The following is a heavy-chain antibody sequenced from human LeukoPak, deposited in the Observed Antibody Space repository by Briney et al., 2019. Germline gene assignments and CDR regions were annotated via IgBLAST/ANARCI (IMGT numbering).Heavy chain of an antibody. CDR3: ARDYFYVWGSYRYGFDY. J-gene: IGHJ4*02. D-gene: IGHD3-16*02. CDR1: GGSFSGYY. CDR2: INHSGST. V-gene: IGHV4-34*01. Sequence: PSETLSLTCAVYGGSFSGYYWSWIRQPPGKGLEWIGEINHSGSTNYNPSLKSRVTISVDTSKNQFSPKLSSVTAADTAVYYCARDYFYVWGSYRYGFDYWGQGTLVTVSS.